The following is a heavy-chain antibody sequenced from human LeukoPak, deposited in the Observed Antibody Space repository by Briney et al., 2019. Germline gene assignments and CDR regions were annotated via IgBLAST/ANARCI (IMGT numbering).Heavy chain of an antibody. J-gene: IGHJ5*02. D-gene: IGHD3-10*01. CDR1: GFTFSSYA. CDR3: ATDLIHYYASGAKT. Sequence: GGSLRLSCAASGFTFSSYAMSWVRQAPGKGLEWVSVISGSGGSTYYADSVKGRFTISRDNSKNTLYLQMNRLRAEDTAVYYCATDLIHYYASGAKTWGQGTLVTVSS. CDR2: ISGSGGST. V-gene: IGHV3-23*01.